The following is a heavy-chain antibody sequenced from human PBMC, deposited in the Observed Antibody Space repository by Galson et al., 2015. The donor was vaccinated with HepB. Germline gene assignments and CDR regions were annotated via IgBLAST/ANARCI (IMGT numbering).Heavy chain of an antibody. CDR3: AKDTPVDRQLWLARDLRGGFFDY. V-gene: IGHV3-23*01. CDR1: GFTFSSYA. Sequence: SLRLSCAASGFTFSSYAMSWVRQAPGKGLEWVSAISGSGGSTYYADSVKGRFTISRDNSKNTLYLQMNSLRAEDTAVYYCAKDTPVDRQLWLARDLRGGFFDYWGQGTLVTVSS. J-gene: IGHJ4*02. CDR2: ISGSGGST. D-gene: IGHD5-18*01.